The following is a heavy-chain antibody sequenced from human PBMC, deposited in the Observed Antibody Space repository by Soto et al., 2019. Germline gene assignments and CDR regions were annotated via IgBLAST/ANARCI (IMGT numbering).Heavy chain of an antibody. D-gene: IGHD6-13*01. Sequence: SETLSLTCTVSGDSITNFHWSWIRQPPGKSLEWIGNIHHSGSTNYNPSLKSRVTISRDTSENQVSLKLTSVTAADTAVYFCARLLSFASSWYYFDNSGRGTLVTGSS. CDR1: GDSITNFH. V-gene: IGHV4-59*08. J-gene: IGHJ4*02. CDR2: IHHSGST. CDR3: ARLLSFASSWYYFDN.